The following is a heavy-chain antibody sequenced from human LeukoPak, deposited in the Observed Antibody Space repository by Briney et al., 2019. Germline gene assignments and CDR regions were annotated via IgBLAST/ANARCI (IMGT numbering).Heavy chain of an antibody. V-gene: IGHV1-18*01. Sequence: ASAKVSCKASGYTFTSYGISWVRQAPGQGLEGMGWISAYNGNTNYAQKLQGRVTMTTDTSTSTAYMELRSLRSDDTAVYYCARDKVAGFPYYFDYWGQGTLVTVSS. J-gene: IGHJ4*02. D-gene: IGHD6-19*01. CDR3: ARDKVAGFPYYFDY. CDR1: GYTFTSYG. CDR2: ISAYNGNT.